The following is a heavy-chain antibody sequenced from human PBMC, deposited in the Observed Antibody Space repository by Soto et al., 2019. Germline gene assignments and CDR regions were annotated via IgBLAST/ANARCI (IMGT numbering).Heavy chain of an antibody. CDR1: GGTFSTYT. CDR3: ARVRAATIHWFDP. V-gene: IGHV1-69*13. CDR2: IIPIIGTA. J-gene: IGHJ5*02. D-gene: IGHD2-15*01. Sequence: SVTVSCKASGGTFSTYTITWVRQAPGQGLEWMGGIIPIIGTANYAQKFQGRVTITADESTSTAYMELSSLRSEDTAVYYCARVRAATIHWFDPWGQGTLVTVSS.